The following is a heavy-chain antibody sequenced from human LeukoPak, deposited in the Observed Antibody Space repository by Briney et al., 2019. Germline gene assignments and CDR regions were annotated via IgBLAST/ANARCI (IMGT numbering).Heavy chain of an antibody. J-gene: IGHJ5*02. D-gene: IGHD3-10*01. V-gene: IGHV4-61*08. Sequence: PSETLSLTCTVSGGSISSGGYYWSWIRQHPGKGLEWIGYIYYSGSTNYNPSLKSRVTISVDTSKNQFSLKLSSVTAADTAVYYCARASVYYYGSGPNNWFDPWGQGTLVTVSS. CDR3: ARASVYYYGSGPNNWFDP. CDR1: GGSISSGGYY. CDR2: IYYSGST.